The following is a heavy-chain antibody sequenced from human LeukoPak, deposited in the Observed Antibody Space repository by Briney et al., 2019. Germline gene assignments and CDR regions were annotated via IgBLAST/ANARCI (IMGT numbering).Heavy chain of an antibody. Sequence: SETLSLTCAVYGGSFSGYYWSWIRQPPGKGLGWIGEINHSGSTNYNPSLKSRVTISVDTSKNQFSLKLSSVTAADTAVYYCARGNIAGVVTSDWFDPWGQGTLVTVSS. CDR1: GGSFSGYY. CDR3: ARGNIAGVVTSDWFDP. J-gene: IGHJ5*02. D-gene: IGHD3-3*01. V-gene: IGHV4-34*01. CDR2: INHSGST.